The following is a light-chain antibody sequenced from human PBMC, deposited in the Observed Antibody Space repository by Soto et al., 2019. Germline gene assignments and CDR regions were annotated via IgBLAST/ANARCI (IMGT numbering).Light chain of an antibody. CDR3: QEYNNWLFT. Sequence: EIVMTQSPATLSVSPGERATLSCRASQSVSSNLAWYQQKPGRAPRLLIYGASTRATGIPARFGGSGSGTEFALLISSLQSEDLAVYYCQEYNNWLFTLGPGTKVDIK. CDR1: QSVSSN. CDR2: GAS. J-gene: IGKJ3*01. V-gene: IGKV3-15*01.